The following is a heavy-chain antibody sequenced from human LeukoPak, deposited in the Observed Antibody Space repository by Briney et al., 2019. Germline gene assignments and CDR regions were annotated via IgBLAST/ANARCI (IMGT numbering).Heavy chain of an antibody. J-gene: IGHJ4*02. CDR2: ISYDGSNK. Sequence: GSLRLSCAASGFTFSSYAMHWVRQAPGKGLEWVAVISYDGSNKYYADSVEGRFIISRDNSKNTLYLQMNSLRAEDTAVYYCARDGYIVVVTAMRGDYFDYWGQGTLVTVSS. V-gene: IGHV3-30*04. CDR3: ARDGYIVVVTAMRGDYFDY. D-gene: IGHD2-21*02. CDR1: GFTFSSYA.